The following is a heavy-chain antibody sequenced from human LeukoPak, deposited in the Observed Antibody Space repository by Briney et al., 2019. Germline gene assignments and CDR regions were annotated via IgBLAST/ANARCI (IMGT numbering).Heavy chain of an antibody. V-gene: IGHV1-46*01. J-gene: IGHJ4*02. Sequence: ASVKVSCKASGYTLTSYYMHWVRHAPGQGLERMGIMKPSRVSTTYAQKFQGRVTMTWDTSSSTVYMELSSLRSDDTAVYYCAREEEGGTFDYWGQGTLVTVSS. D-gene: IGHD3-16*01. CDR2: MKPSRVST. CDR3: AREEEGGTFDY. CDR1: GYTLTSYY.